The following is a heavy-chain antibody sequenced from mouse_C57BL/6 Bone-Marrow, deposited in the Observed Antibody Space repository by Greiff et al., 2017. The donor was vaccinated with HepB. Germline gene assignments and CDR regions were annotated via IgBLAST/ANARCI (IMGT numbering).Heavy chain of an antibody. D-gene: IGHD2-3*01. CDR1: GYSITSGYD. V-gene: IGHV3-1*01. J-gene: IGHJ2*01. Sequence: EVQRVESGPGMVKPSQSLSLTCTVTGYSITSGYDWHWIRHFPGNKLEWMGYISYSGSTNYNPSLKSRISITHDTSKNHFFLKLNSVTTEDTATYYCARGGWLLRLYYFDDWGKGTTLTVSS. CDR2: ISYSGST. CDR3: ARGGWLLRLYYFDD.